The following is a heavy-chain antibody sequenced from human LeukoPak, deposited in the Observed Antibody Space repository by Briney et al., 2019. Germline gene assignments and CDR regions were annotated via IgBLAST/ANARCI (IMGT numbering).Heavy chain of an antibody. J-gene: IGHJ5*01. V-gene: IGHV3-23*01. CDR1: GFTFNNYA. Sequence: PGGFLRLSCAASGFTFNNYAMSWVRQAPGKGLEWVSAFSASGGTTYYADSVKGRFTISRDNSENTLFLQMNSLRAEDTAVYYCAKEPREYCSSTSCPNWFDSWGQGTLVTVSS. CDR2: FSASGGTT. D-gene: IGHD2-2*01. CDR3: AKEPREYCSSTSCPNWFDS.